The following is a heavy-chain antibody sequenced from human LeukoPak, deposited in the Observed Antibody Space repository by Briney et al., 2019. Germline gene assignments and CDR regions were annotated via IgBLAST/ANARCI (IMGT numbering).Heavy chain of an antibody. V-gene: IGHV3-23*01. J-gene: IGHJ1*01. CDR2: ISGSGGST. CDR3: ARVVNYYDSSARYFQH. D-gene: IGHD3-22*01. CDR1: GFTFSSYA. Sequence: GGSLRLSCAASGFTFSSYAMSWVRQAPGKGLEWVSAISGSGGSTYYADSVKGRFTISRDNSKNTLYLQMNSLRAEDTAVYYCARVVNYYDSSARYFQHWGQGTLVTVSS.